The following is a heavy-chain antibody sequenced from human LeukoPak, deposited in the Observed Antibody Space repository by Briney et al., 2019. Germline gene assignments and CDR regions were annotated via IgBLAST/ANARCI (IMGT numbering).Heavy chain of an antibody. D-gene: IGHD3-10*01. Sequence: SETLSLTCAVYGGSFSDYYWNRIRQPPGKGLEWIGEINHSGSTNSNPSLKSRVTISVDTSKNQFSLKLSSVTAADTAVYYCARAYCGSGSYSRWAQGTLVTVSS. CDR2: INHSGST. J-gene: IGHJ4*02. CDR3: ARAYCGSGSYSR. CDR1: GGSFSDYY. V-gene: IGHV4-34*01.